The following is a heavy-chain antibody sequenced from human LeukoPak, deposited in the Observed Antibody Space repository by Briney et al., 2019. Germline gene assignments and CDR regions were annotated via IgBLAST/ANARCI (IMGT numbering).Heavy chain of an antibody. V-gene: IGHV3-23*01. Sequence: AGGSLRLSCAASGFTFSSYGMSWVRQAPGKGLEWVSAISGSGGSTYYADSVKGRFTISRDNSKNTLYLQMNSLRAEDTAVYYCAKVFVSGSYYNLSWRWYYYYYYMDVWGKGTTVTISS. CDR1: GFTFSSYG. CDR2: ISGSGGST. J-gene: IGHJ6*03. CDR3: AKVFVSGSYYNLSWRWYYYYYYMDV. D-gene: IGHD3-10*01.